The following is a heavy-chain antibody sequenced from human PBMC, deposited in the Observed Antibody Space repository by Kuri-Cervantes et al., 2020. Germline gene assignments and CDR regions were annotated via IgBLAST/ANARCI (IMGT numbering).Heavy chain of an antibody. Sequence: ASVKVSCKASGYTFTGYAMHWVRQAPGQRLEWMGWINAGNGNTKYTQKVQGRVTMTTDTSTSTAYMELRSLRSDDKAVYYCARDARGYYYDSSGYYEPFDYWGQGTLVTVSS. CDR3: ARDARGYYYDSSGYYEPFDY. V-gene: IGHV1-3*01. CDR2: INAGNGNT. CDR1: GYTFTGYA. D-gene: IGHD3-22*01. J-gene: IGHJ4*02.